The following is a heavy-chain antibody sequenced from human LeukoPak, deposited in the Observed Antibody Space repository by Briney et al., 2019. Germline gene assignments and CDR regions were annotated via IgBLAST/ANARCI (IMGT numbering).Heavy chain of an antibody. J-gene: IGHJ4*02. CDR2: IDGSGDTI. V-gene: IGHV3-48*02. CDR3: SRRFDC. Sequence: GESLRLSCAASGFTFSGYSMNWVRQAPGKGLEWVSYIDGSGDTIYYADSVKGRFTISRDNAKNSLDLQMNSLRDEDTAVYYCSRRFDCWGQGTLVTVSS. CDR1: GFTFSGYS.